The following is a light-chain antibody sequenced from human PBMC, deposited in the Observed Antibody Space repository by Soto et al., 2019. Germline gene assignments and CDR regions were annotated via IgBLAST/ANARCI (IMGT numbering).Light chain of an antibody. CDR1: SSDVGGYNH. Sequence: QSALTQPASVSGSPGQSITISCTGTSSDVGGYNHVAWYQQHPGEAPTLMIYDVSNRPSGVSNRFSGSKSSNTASLTISGLQAEDEADYYCGSYTSRSTDVFGTGTKLTVL. J-gene: IGLJ1*01. CDR3: GSYTSRSTDV. CDR2: DVS. V-gene: IGLV2-14*01.